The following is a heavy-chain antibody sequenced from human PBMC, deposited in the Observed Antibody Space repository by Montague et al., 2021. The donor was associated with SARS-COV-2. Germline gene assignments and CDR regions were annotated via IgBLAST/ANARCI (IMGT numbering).Heavy chain of an antibody. V-gene: IGHV3-30*04. D-gene: IGHD2-21*01. CDR3: ANQLVGLYGMDV. J-gene: IGHJ6*02. CDR1: GFTFSSYA. CDR2: ISYDGSNK. Sequence: SLRLSCAASGFTFSSYAMHWVRQAPGKGLEWVAVISYDGSNKYYPDSVKGRFTISRDNSKNTLYLQMNSLRAEDTAVYYCANQLVGLYGMDVWGQGTTVTVSS.